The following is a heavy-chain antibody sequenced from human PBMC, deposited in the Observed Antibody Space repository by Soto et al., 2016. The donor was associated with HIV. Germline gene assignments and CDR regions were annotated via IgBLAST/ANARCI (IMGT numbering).Heavy chain of an antibody. D-gene: IGHD1-7*01. V-gene: IGHV4-39*01. J-gene: IGHJ4*02. Sequence: QLQLQESGPGLVKPSETLSLTCTVSGGSISDSGHYWGWIRQPPGKGLQWIGSVSYSGSTYYKPSLESRVTVSIDTSKNQPSLKLISVTAADTASLYCVRHGVRGCRELPPRGFFRLTWGQGILVTVS. CDR3: VRHGVRGCRELPPRGFFRLT. CDR2: VSYSGST. CDR1: GGSISDSGHY.